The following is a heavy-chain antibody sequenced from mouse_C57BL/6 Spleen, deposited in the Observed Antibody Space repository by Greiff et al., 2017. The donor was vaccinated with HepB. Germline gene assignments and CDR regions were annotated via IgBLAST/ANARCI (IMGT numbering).Heavy chain of an antibody. CDR2: IYPGSGST. J-gene: IGHJ2*01. CDR3: ARTPDYYGSMGH. D-gene: IGHD1-1*01. CDR1: GYTFTSYW. V-gene: IGHV1-55*01. Sequence: QLQQPGAELVKPGASVKMSCKASGYTFTSYWITWVKQRPGQGLEWIGDIYPGSGSTNYNEKFKSKATLTVDTSSSTGCMQLSSLTSEDSAVYYCARTPDYYGSMGHWGQGTTLTVSS.